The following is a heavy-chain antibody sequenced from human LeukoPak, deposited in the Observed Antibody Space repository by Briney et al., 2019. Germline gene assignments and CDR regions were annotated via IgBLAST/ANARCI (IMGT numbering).Heavy chain of an antibody. CDR2: MSYDGHNK. CDR1: GFTLRHYA. V-gene: IGHV3-30*03. CDR3: ARTISVFGILPDNWLDS. J-gene: IGHJ5*01. Sequence: GGSLRLSCAGSGFTLRHYAMHLLRQAPGKGLEWLAVMSYDGHNKSYSDSVEGRFTISRDDSKNTLYLPLNSLRSEDTGIYYCARTISVFGILPDNWLDSWGQGIPVTVSS. D-gene: IGHD3-3*01.